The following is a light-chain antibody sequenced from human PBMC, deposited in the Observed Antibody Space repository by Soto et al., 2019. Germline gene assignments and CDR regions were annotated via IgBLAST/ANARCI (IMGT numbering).Light chain of an antibody. Sequence: EIVLTQSPGTLSLSPGERATRSCRASQSVSSSYLAWYQQKPGQAPRLLIYGASSRATGIPDRFSGSGSGTDFTLTIIRLDPEDFAVDYCQQYGSSPCTFGQGTKVEIK. J-gene: IGKJ1*01. V-gene: IGKV3-20*01. CDR2: GAS. CDR1: QSVSSSY. CDR3: QQYGSSPCT.